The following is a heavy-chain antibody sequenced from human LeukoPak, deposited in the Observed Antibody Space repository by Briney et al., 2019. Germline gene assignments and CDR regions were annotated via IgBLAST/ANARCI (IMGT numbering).Heavy chain of an antibody. CDR2: ISNNGKTI. J-gene: IGHJ5*02. V-gene: IGHV3-11*01. CDR1: GFTFSDYY. Sequence: GGSLRLSCAASGFTFSDYYTSWIRQAPGKGLEWLSYISNNGKTICYADSVKGRFTISRDNAKKSVYLQMNSLRAEDTAVYYCATTGLLGDIPWGQGTLVTVSS. CDR3: ATTGLLGDIP. D-gene: IGHD2-21*01.